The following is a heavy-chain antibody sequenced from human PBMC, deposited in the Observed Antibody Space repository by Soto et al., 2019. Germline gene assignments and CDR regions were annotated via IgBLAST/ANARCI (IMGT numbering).Heavy chain of an antibody. CDR3: ARIMCGGDCYDFDY. D-gene: IGHD2-21*02. Sequence: QVQLVESGGGVVQPGRSLRLSCAASGFTFSSYGMHWVRQVPGKGLEWVAVIWYDGSNKYYADSVKGRFTISRDNSKNTLYLQMNSLRAEDTAVYYCARIMCGGDCYDFDYWGQGTLVTVSS. V-gene: IGHV3-33*01. CDR2: IWYDGSNK. CDR1: GFTFSSYG. J-gene: IGHJ4*02.